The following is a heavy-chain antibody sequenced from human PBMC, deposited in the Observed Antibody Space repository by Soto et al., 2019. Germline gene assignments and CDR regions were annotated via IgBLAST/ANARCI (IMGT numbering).Heavy chain of an antibody. CDR1: GGSISSYY. CDR3: AGAPGYCTNGVCENWFDP. J-gene: IGHJ5*02. D-gene: IGHD2-8*01. V-gene: IGHV4-59*01. Sequence: PSETLSLTCTVSGGSISSYYWSWIRQPPGKGLEWIGYIYYSGSTNYNPSLKSRVTISVDTSKNQFSLKLSSVTAADTAVYYCAGAPGYCTNGVCENWFDPWGQGTLVTVSS. CDR2: IYYSGST.